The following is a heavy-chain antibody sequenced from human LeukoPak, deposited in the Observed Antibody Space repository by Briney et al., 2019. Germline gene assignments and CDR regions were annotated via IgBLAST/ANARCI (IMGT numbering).Heavy chain of an antibody. V-gene: IGHV3-21*01. CDR2: ISSSSSYI. CDR1: GFTFSSYS. D-gene: IGHD5-18*01. J-gene: IGHJ4*02. Sequence: PGGSLRLSCAASGFTFSSYSMNWVRQAPGKGLEWVSSISSSSSYIYYADSVKGRFTISRDNAKNSLYLQMNSLRAEDTAVYYCARDGDVDTIFYFDYWGQGTLVTVS. CDR3: ARDGDVDTIFYFDY.